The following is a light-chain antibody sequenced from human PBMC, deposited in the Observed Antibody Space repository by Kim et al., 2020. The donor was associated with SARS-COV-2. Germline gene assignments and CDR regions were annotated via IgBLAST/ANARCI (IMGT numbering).Light chain of an antibody. V-gene: IGLV10-54*04. CDR2: RNN. CDR1: NNNVGNQG. J-gene: IGLJ3*02. Sequence: QAGLTQPPSVSKGLRQTATLTCTGNNNNVGNQGAAWLQQHQGHPPKLLSYRNNNRPSGISERFSASRSGDTASLTITGLQPEDETDYYCSAWDSSPHAWVFGGGTQLTVL. CDR3: SAWDSSPHAWV.